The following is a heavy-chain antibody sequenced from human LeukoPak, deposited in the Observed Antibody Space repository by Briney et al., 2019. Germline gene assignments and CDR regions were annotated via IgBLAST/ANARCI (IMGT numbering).Heavy chain of an antibody. Sequence: RASVKVSCTASGGTFSSYAISWVRQAPGQGLEWMGGIIPIFGTANYAQKFQGRVTITTDESTSTAYMELSSLRSEDTAVYYCATKDYDSSGQRFDPWGQGTLVTVSS. D-gene: IGHD3-22*01. CDR2: IIPIFGTA. J-gene: IGHJ5*02. CDR1: GGTFSSYA. V-gene: IGHV1-69*05. CDR3: ATKDYDSSGQRFDP.